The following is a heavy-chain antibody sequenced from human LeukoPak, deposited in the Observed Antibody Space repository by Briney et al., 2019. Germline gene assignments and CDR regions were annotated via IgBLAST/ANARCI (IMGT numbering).Heavy chain of an antibody. CDR3: AKAPVTTCRGAYCYPFDY. V-gene: IGHV3-23*01. J-gene: IGHJ4*02. CDR2: ISDSGNT. CDR1: GFTFSDYF. Sequence: GGSLRLSCAASGFTFSDYFMSWIRQAPGKGLEWVSAISDSGNTYHADSVKGRFTISRDSSKNTLFLQMNRLRPEDAAVYYCAKAPVTTCRGAYCYPFDYWGQGTLVTVSS. D-gene: IGHD2-21*01.